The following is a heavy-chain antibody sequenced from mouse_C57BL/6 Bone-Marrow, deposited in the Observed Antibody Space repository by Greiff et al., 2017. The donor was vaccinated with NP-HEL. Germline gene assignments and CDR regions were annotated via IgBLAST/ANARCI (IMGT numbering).Heavy chain of an antibody. V-gene: IGHV2-5*01. J-gene: IGHJ4*01. CDR1: GFSLTSYG. CDR2: IWRGGST. CDR3: AKNYYYGSRGPKNYYAMDY. D-gene: IGHD1-1*01. Sequence: QVQLKESGPGLVQPSQSLSITCTVSGFSLTSYGVHWVRQSPGKGLEWLGVIWRGGSTDYNAAFMSRLSITKDNSKSQVFFKMNSLQADDTAIYYCAKNYYYGSRGPKNYYAMDYWGQGTSVTVSS.